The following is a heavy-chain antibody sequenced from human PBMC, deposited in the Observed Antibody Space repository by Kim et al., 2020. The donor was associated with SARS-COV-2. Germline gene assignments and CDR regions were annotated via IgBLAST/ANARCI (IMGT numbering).Heavy chain of an antibody. D-gene: IGHD3-22*01. CDR3: ASSLKTDYYDSSGYVFDY. CDR2: IYTSGST. Sequence: SETLSLTCTVSGGSISSYYWSWIRQPAGKGLEWIGRIYTSGSTNYNPSLKIRVTMSVDTAKTQFSLKLSSVTAADTAVYYCASSLKTDYYDSSGYVFDYWGQGTLVTVSS. V-gene: IGHV4-4*07. J-gene: IGHJ4*02. CDR1: GGSISSYY.